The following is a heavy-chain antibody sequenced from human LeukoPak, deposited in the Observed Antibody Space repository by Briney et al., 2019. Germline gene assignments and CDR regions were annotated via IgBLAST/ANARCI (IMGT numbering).Heavy chain of an antibody. CDR2: INPNSGVT. J-gene: IGHJ2*01. CDR1: GYTFVNYY. Sequence: ASVKVSCKASGYTFVNYYIHWVRQAPGQGLEWMGCINPNSGVTDSAQNFQGRVTMTRDTSITTTYMELSSLASDDTALYFCARDTRTAWYFDVWGRGTLVTVPS. V-gene: IGHV1-2*02. D-gene: IGHD1-7*01. CDR3: ARDTRTAWYFDV.